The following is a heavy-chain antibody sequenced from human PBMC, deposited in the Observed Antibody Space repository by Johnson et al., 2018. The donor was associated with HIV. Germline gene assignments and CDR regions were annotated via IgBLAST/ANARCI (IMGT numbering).Heavy chain of an antibody. J-gene: IGHJ3*02. D-gene: IGHD5-18*01. CDR3: AKALGGYSYGYGAFDI. V-gene: IGHV3-30*18. Sequence: VQLVESGGGLVQPGGSLRVSCAASGFTFSSYGMHWVRQAPGKGLEWVAVISYDGSNKYYADSVKGQFTISRDNSKNTLFLQMNSLRAEDTAVYYCAKALGGYSYGYGAFDIWGQGTMVTVSS. CDR2: ISYDGSNK. CDR1: GFTFSSYG.